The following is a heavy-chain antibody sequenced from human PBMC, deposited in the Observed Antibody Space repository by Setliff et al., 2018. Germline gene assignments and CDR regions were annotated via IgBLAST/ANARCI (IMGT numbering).Heavy chain of an antibody. CDR1: GYTFTTYA. CDR2: INTNTGNP. Sequence: ASVKVSCKASGYTFTTYAIGWMRRAPGQGPEWMGWINTNTGNPSYAQGFTGRFVFSLDTSVSTAYLQISSLKGEDTGVYYCARASRYGTIKYRGDYYMDVWGKGTTVTVSS. D-gene: IGHD5-12*01. V-gene: IGHV7-4-1*02. J-gene: IGHJ6*03. CDR3: ARASRYGTIKYRGDYYMDV.